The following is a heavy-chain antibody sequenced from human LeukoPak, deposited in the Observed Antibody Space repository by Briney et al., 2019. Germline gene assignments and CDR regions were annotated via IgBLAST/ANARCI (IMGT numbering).Heavy chain of an antibody. D-gene: IGHD6-19*01. CDR2: IYYGGST. CDR3: DRDNGSGWFKTFDY. V-gene: IGHV4-30-4*08. CDR1: GGSISSGDYY. J-gene: IGHJ4*02. Sequence: SQSLSLTCTVSGGSISSGDYYWSWLRHPPGKGLEWIGYIYYGGSTYYNPSLKSLVTISVDTYKHHFSLKLSSVTAADTAVYYCDRDNGSGWFKTFDYWGQGTLVTVSS.